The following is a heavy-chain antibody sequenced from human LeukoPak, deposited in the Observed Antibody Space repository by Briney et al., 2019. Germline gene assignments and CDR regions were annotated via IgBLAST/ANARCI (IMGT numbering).Heavy chain of an antibody. J-gene: IGHJ4*02. Sequence: ASATLSLTCPVSGGSISSYYWSSIRQRPGKGLEWVGFICYSWSTNYNPSLKSRVTISVDTSKNQFSLKLSSVTAADTAVYYCARDRREGYCSGGSCYEGWYFDYWGQGTLVTVSS. D-gene: IGHD2-15*01. CDR1: GGSISSYY. CDR2: ICYSWST. V-gene: IGHV4-59*12. CDR3: ARDRREGYCSGGSCYEGWYFDY.